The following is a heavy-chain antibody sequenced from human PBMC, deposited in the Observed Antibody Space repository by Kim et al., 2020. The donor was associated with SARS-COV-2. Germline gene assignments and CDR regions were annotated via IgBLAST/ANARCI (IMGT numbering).Heavy chain of an antibody. V-gene: IGHV3-74*01. J-gene: IGHJ4*02. Sequence: RTTYADAVKGRFVVSRDNAKNTLYLQMNNLRAEDTAMYYCASRIYTSFDSWGQGTLVTVSS. CDR2: RT. CDR3: ASRIYTSFDS.